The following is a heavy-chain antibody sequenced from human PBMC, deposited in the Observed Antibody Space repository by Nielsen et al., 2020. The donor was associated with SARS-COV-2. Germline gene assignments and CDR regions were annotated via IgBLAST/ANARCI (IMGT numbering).Heavy chain of an antibody. J-gene: IGHJ6*03. D-gene: IGHD3-3*01. Sequence: SETLSLTCTVSGGSISSSSYYWGWIRQPPGKGLEWIGSIYYSGSTYYNPSLKSRVTISVDTSKNQFSLKLSSVTAADTAVYYCASVYYDFWSGYPRDYYYMDVWGKGTTVTVSS. CDR1: GGSISSSSYY. CDR2: IYYSGST. V-gene: IGHV4-39*07. CDR3: ASVYYDFWSGYPRDYYYMDV.